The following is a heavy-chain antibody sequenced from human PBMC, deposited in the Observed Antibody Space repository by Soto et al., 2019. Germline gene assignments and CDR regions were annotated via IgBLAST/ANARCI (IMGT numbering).Heavy chain of an antibody. CDR1: GFSFSDYG. CDR3: AKDWVDGSNRYYFEY. Sequence: QVQLVESGGGVVRPGRSLRLSCVASGFSFSDYGMHWVRQTPGKGLEWVAAISHHELRKYYADSVKGRFTISRDNSKKTVYLQLNSLRAEDTAVYYCAKDWVDGSNRYYFEYWGLGTLVTVSS. CDR2: ISHHELRK. D-gene: IGHD1-26*01. J-gene: IGHJ4*02. V-gene: IGHV3-30*18.